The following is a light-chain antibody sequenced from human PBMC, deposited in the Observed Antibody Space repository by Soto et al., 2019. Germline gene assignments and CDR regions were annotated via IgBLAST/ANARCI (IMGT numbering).Light chain of an antibody. Sequence: IHMTQSPSTLSASVGDRVTITCRAGQSISSWLAWYQQKPGKAPKLLISKASSLESGVPPRFSGSGSGTEFSLTISSLQPDDFATYYCQQYNSYTPTFGQGTKVDIK. CDR1: QSISSW. CDR2: KAS. J-gene: IGKJ1*01. CDR3: QQYNSYTPT. V-gene: IGKV1-5*03.